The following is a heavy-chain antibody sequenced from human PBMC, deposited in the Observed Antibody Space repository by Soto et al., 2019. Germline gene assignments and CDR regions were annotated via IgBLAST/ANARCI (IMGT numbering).Heavy chain of an antibody. CDR2: ISSNGGST. D-gene: IGHD3-22*01. Sequence: WVRQAPGKGLEYVSAISSNGGSTYYADSVKGRFTISRDNSKNTLYLQMSSLRAEDTAVYYCVKDSYYDSSGYYSYYYYGMDVWGQGTRVTVSS. V-gene: IGHV3-64D*06. J-gene: IGHJ6*02. CDR3: VKDSYYDSSGYYSYYYYGMDV.